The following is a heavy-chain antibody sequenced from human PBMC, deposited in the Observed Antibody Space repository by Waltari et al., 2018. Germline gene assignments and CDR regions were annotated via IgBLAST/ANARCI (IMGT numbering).Heavy chain of an antibody. Sequence: QVQLVESGGGVVQPGRSLKLPCAASGFTFSNYAMHWVRQAPGKGLECVAVISHDGSNKNYVDSVKGRFTVSRGNSKNTLYLQINSLRAEDTAVYYCAKSFSVVVVPYFDYWGQGTLVTVSS. J-gene: IGHJ4*02. CDR2: ISHDGSNK. CDR1: GFTFSNYA. CDR3: AKSFSVVVVPYFDY. V-gene: IGHV3-30*18. D-gene: IGHD3-22*01.